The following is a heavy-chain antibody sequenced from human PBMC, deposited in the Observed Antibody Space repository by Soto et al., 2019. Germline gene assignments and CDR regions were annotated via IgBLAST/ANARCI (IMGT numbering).Heavy chain of an antibody. D-gene: IGHD6-6*01. Sequence: QVQLQESGPGLVKPSQTLSLTCTVSGGSISSGGYYWTWIRQHPGKGQEWIGYNYYSGITYYNPSLKSRVTISLDTSKNQFSLKLSSVTAADTAVYYCARGSSIAGLYYGMDVWGQGTTVTVSS. J-gene: IGHJ6*02. CDR2: NYYSGIT. CDR3: ARGSSIAGLYYGMDV. V-gene: IGHV4-31*03. CDR1: GGSISSGGYY.